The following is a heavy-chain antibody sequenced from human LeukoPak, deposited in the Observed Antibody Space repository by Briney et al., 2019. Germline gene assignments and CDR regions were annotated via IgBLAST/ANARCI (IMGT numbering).Heavy chain of an antibody. Sequence: SETLSLTCTVSGGSISSSSYYWGWIRQPPGKGLEWIGSIYYSGSTYYNPSLKSRVTISVDTSKNQFSLKLSSVTAADTAVYYCARRAVAGSFDYWGQGTLVTVSS. V-gene: IGHV4-39*07. J-gene: IGHJ4*02. CDR1: GGSISSSSYY. CDR2: IYYSGST. CDR3: ARRAVAGSFDY. D-gene: IGHD6-19*01.